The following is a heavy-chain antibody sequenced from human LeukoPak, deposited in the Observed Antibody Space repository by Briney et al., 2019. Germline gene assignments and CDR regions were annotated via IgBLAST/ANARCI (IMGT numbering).Heavy chain of an antibody. CDR2: IRQDGSEK. CDR3: MRQNRAYFFGH. J-gene: IGHJ1*01. V-gene: IGHV3-7*01. CDR1: GFTFSSYW. D-gene: IGHD3-3*01. Sequence: GGSLRLSCAASGFTFSSYWMAWGRQAPGKVLEWVANIRQDGSEKNYVDSVKGRFTISRDNAKNSLYLQMNSLRVEDTAVYFCMRQNRAYFFGHWGQGTLVTVSS.